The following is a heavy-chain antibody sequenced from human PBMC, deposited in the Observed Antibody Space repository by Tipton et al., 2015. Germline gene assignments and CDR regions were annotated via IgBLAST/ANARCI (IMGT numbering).Heavy chain of an antibody. CDR1: AYSISSDYY. CDR3: ARIRVRYVLHH. D-gene: IGHD1-14*01. J-gene: IGHJ5*02. CDR2: ISHSGNT. V-gene: IGHV4-38-2*01. Sequence: TLSLTCAVSAYSISSDYYWGWIRQPPGKGLAWIGSISHSGNTYYNTSFKSRVTISVDTPKNQFFLRVTSVTAADTAVYYCARIRVRYVLHHWRQGTLVSVSS.